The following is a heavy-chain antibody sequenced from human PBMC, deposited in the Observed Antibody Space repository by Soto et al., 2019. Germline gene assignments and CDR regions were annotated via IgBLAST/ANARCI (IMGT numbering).Heavy chain of an antibody. CDR2: VYYSGST. V-gene: IGHV4-39*01. CDR1: VGSISISSYD. D-gene: IGHD3-22*01. J-gene: IGHJ4*02. Sequence: SETLSLTCTVSVGSISISSYDWGWIRQPPGKGLEWIGSVYYSGSTYDNPSLKSRITLSVDRSKNQFSLKLTSVTAADTAVYYCARLLYDSRGYYYFDYWGQGTMVTVSS. CDR3: ARLLYDSRGYYYFDY.